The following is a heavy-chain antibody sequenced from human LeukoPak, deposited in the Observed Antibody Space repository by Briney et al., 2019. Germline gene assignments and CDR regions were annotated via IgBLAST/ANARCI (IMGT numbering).Heavy chain of an antibody. CDR1: GFTFSSYW. J-gene: IGHJ4*02. D-gene: IGHD2-2*01. Sequence: GRSLRLSCAASGFTFSSYWMHWVRQAPGKGLVWVSRINSDGSSTTYADSVKGRFTISRDNAKNTLYLQMNSLRAEDTAVYYCAREFYCTSASCHDYWGQGTLVTVSS. CDR2: INSDGSST. CDR3: AREFYCTSASCHDY. V-gene: IGHV3-74*01.